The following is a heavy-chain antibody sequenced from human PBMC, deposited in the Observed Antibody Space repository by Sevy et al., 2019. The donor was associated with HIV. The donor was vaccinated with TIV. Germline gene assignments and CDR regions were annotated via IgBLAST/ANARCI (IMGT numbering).Heavy chain of an antibody. Sequence: GGSLRLSCVVSGFTFSKYPMNWVRQAPGKGLEWVSSISSSSNYIYYGDSVKGRFTHSRDNVKNSLYLEMNSLRADDTAVYYCARDGGCSSTACLLYFDFWGQGTLVTVSS. CDR3: ARDGGCSSTACLLYFDF. CDR2: ISSSSNYI. J-gene: IGHJ4*02. D-gene: IGHD2-2*01. CDR1: GFTFSKYP. V-gene: IGHV3-21*01.